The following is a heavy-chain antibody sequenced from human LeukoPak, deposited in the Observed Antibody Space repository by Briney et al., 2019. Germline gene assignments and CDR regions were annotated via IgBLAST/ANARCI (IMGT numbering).Heavy chain of an antibody. CDR2: IRSDGSTK. V-gene: IGHV3-30*02. J-gene: IGHJ4*01. CDR3: AKDQLLGGSYTFDY. CDR1: GFTFSTYG. D-gene: IGHD1-26*01. Sequence: GGTLRLSCAASGFTFSTYGMHWVRQAPGKGLERVAFIRSDGSTKYFADSVKDRFTISRDNSKNSLYLQMHSLRAEDTAVYYCAKDQLLGGSYTFDYXXXXTLVTISS.